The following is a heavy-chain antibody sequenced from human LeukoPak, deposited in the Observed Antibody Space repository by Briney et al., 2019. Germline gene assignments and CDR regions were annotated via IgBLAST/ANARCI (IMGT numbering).Heavy chain of an antibody. CDR1: GGTFSIYA. CDR2: IIAIFGTA. D-gene: IGHD3-3*01. Sequence: ASVKVSCEASGGTFSIYAISWVRQAPGQGREWGGGIIAIFGTANYAQKLQGRVTITADDSTSTAYMELNTLRPQDTAVYYCASGGHYYSGMDVWGQGTTVTVSS. J-gene: IGHJ6*02. CDR3: ASGGHYYSGMDV. V-gene: IGHV1-69*13.